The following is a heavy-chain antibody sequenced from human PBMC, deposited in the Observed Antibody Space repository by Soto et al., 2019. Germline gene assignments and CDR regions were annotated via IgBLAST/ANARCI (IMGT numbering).Heavy chain of an antibody. CDR3: ASDWSAARLPHYYYNCMHV. Sequence: SETLSLTCTVSGGSISSSSYYWGWIRQPPGKGLEWIGSIYYSGSTYYNPSLKSRVTISVDTSKNQFFLKLSSVTAADTAVYYCASDWSAARLPHYYYNCMHVWCQGTTGTVSS. CDR1: GGSISSSSYY. J-gene: IGHJ6*02. CDR2: IYYSGST. D-gene: IGHD6-6*01. V-gene: IGHV4-39*07.